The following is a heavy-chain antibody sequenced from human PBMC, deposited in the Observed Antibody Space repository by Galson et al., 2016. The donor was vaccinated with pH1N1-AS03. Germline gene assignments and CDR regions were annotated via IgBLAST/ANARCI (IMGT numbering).Heavy chain of an antibody. CDR2: IAATGDT. Sequence: SLRLSCAASGFTLSTYDMHWVRQATGKGLEWVSIIAATGDTNYGGSVKGRFTISREDAKNSLCLQMNSLRAEDTAVYYCAVWGYISNTHGMDVWGKGTTVTVSS. CDR3: AVWGYISNTHGMDV. CDR1: GFTLSTYD. J-gene: IGHJ6*04. D-gene: IGHD5-18*01. V-gene: IGHV3-13*01.